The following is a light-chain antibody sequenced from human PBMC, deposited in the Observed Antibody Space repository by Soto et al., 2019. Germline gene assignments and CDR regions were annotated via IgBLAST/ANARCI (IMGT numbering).Light chain of an antibody. CDR3: QQYNDWPPMYT. V-gene: IGKV3-15*01. CDR1: QSIGTN. J-gene: IGKJ2*01. CDR2: GAS. Sequence: EIVMTQSPDTLSVSPGERATLSCRASQSIGTNSAWYQQKPGQAPRLLIYGASTRATGIPARFSGSGSGTEFTLTINSLQSEDFAVYYCQQYNDWPPMYTFGQGTKLEI.